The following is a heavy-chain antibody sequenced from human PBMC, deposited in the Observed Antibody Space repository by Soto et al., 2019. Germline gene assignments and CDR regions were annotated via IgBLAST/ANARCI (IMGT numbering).Heavy chain of an antibody. CDR2: ISYSGSA. J-gene: IGHJ3*02. Sequence: VLLQESGLGLVEPSQTLSLTCTVSGVSVTSGGFFWSWIRHHPAKGLEWIGYISYSGSAYYSPSLKSRVSIEADTSSNQFSLRLTSLTAADTAVYFCARLLCSGNSCSLGGGFDIWGQGTTVTVSS. V-gene: IGHV4-31*03. D-gene: IGHD2-2*01. CDR1: GVSVTSGGFF. CDR3: ARLLCSGNSCSLGGGFDI.